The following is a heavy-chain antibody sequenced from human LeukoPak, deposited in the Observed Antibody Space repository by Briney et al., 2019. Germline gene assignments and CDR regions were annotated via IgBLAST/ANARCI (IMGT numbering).Heavy chain of an antibody. J-gene: IGHJ4*02. CDR2: IYYSGST. CDR1: GGSISSYY. Sequence: SETLSLTCTVSGGSISSYYWSWIRQPPGKGLEWIGYIYYSGSTNYNPSLKSRVTISVDTTKNQFSLKLSSVTAADTAVYYCATSLAQCSSCPFDYWGQGTLVTVSS. D-gene: IGHD2-2*01. V-gene: IGHV4-59*08. CDR3: ATSLAQCSSCPFDY.